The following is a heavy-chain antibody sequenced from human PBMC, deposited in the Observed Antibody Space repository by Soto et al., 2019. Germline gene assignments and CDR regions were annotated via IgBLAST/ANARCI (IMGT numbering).Heavy chain of an antibody. Sequence: QVQLVQSGAEVKKPGASVKVSCKASGYTFTGYYMHWVRQAPGQGLEWMGWINPNSGGTNYAQKFQGWVTMTRDTSISTAYMELSRLRSDDTAVYYCARDADIAAAGTFVDYWGQGTLVTVSS. J-gene: IGHJ4*02. CDR2: INPNSGGT. V-gene: IGHV1-2*04. D-gene: IGHD6-13*01. CDR1: GYTFTGYY. CDR3: ARDADIAAAGTFVDY.